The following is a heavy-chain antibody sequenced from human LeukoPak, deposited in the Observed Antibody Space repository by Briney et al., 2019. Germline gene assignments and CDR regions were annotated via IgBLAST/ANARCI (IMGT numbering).Heavy chain of an antibody. CDR3: AREVYDSSGYYLIDY. D-gene: IGHD3-22*01. Sequence: GGSLRLSCAASGFTFSTYWMNWYRQAPGKGLEWVANIKQDGSEKYYVDSVKGRFTISRDNAKNSLYLQMNSLRAEDTAVYYCAREVYDSSGYYLIDYWGQGTLVTVSS. CDR1: GFTFSTYW. V-gene: IGHV3-7*01. J-gene: IGHJ4*02. CDR2: IKQDGSEK.